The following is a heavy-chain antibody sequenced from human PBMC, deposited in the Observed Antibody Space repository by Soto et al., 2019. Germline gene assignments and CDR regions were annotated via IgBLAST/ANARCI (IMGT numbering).Heavy chain of an antibody. J-gene: IGHJ5*02. V-gene: IGHV3-23*01. Sequence: GGSLRLSCAASGFIFENFGMSWVRQAPGKGLEWISSISGSGFKKYYADSVKGRFTISRDNSKSTVYLELNNLSAEDTAVYHCEKNQGVELVRLATVEWFEPWGQGSVVTVSS. CDR1: GFIFENFG. CDR3: EKNQGVELVRLATVEWFEP. D-gene: IGHD1-26*01. CDR2: ISGSGFKK.